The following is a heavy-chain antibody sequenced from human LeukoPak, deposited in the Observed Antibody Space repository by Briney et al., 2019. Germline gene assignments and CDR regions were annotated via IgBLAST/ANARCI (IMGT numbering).Heavy chain of an antibody. Sequence: SETLSLTCTVSGGSISSSSYYWGWIRQPPGKGLEWIGSIYYSGSTYYNPSLKSRVTISVDTSKNQFSLQLNSVTPEDTAVYYCAREIWFGELLNFDYWGQGTLVTVSS. CDR1: GGSISSSSYY. V-gene: IGHV4-39*02. CDR3: AREIWFGELLNFDY. J-gene: IGHJ4*02. CDR2: IYYSGST. D-gene: IGHD3-10*01.